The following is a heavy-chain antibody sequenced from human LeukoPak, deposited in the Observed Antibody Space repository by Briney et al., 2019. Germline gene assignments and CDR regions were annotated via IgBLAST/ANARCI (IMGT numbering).Heavy chain of an antibody. D-gene: IGHD1-26*01. Sequence: PGGSLRLSCAASGFTFSSYAMHWVRQAPGKGLEWVAVISYDGSNKYYADSVKGRFTISRDNSKNTLYLQMNSLRAEDTAVYYCARDGSYLQTYFDYWGQGTLVTVSS. CDR1: GFTFSSYA. V-gene: IGHV3-30-3*01. J-gene: IGHJ4*02. CDR2: ISYDGSNK. CDR3: ARDGSYLQTYFDY.